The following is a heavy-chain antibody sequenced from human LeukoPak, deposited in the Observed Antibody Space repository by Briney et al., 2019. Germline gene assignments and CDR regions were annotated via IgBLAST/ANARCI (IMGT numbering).Heavy chain of an antibody. CDR3: ARGGRGYSYDESDY. D-gene: IGHD5-18*01. J-gene: IGHJ4*02. CDR1: GYTXTNYG. CDR2: ISAYNGNT. Sequence: ASVKVSCKASGYTXTNYGISWVRQAPGQGLEWMGWISAYNGNTNYGQKFQGRVTMTTDTSASTGYMELRSLRSDDTAVYYCARGGRGYSYDESDYWGQGTLLTVSS. V-gene: IGHV1-18*01.